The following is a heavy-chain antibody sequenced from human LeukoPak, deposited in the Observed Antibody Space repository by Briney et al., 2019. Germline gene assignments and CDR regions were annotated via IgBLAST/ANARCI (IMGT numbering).Heavy chain of an antibody. V-gene: IGHV1-69*06. CDR3: ARASITLIAAAGTNFDY. Sequence: GASVKVSCKASGGTFNSYAISWVRQAPGQGLEWMGGIIPIFGTTNYARKFRGRVTLTADKSTRTAYMELSSLRSEDTAVYYCARASITLIAAAGTNFDYWGQGTLVTVSS. J-gene: IGHJ4*02. CDR2: IIPIFGTT. CDR1: GGTFNSYA. D-gene: IGHD6-13*01.